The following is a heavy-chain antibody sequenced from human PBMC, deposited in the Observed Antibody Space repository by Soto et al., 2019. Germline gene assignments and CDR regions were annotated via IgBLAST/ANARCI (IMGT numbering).Heavy chain of an antibody. CDR3: ARGVPSIAAPYYFDY. V-gene: IGHV1-69*13. Sequence: SVQVSFTASVGTFSSYAISWVRQAPGQGLEWMGGIIPIFGTANYAQKFQGRVTITADESTSTAYMELSSLRSEDTAVYYCARGVPSIAAPYYFDYWGQGTLVTVSS. D-gene: IGHD6-6*01. CDR1: VGTFSSYA. J-gene: IGHJ4*02. CDR2: IIPIFGTA.